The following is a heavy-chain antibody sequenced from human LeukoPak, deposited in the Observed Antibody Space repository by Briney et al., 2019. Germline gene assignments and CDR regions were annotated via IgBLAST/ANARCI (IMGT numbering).Heavy chain of an antibody. V-gene: IGHV4-39*07. D-gene: IGHD3-9*01. CDR1: GGSISSYY. CDR2: INYSGTT. J-gene: IGHJ4*02. Sequence: SETLSLTCTVSGGSISSYYWGWIRQPPGKGLEWIGSINYSGTTYYNPSLKSRVTISVDTSKNQFSLKLISVTAADTAVYYCARDVPTGYHDYWGQGTLVTVSS. CDR3: ARDVPTGYHDY.